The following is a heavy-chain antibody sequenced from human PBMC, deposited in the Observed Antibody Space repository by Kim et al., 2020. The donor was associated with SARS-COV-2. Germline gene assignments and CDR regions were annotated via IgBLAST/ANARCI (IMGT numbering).Heavy chain of an antibody. CDR3: ARGARVDLPVKIQGVDP. CDR2: INAGNGNT. V-gene: IGHV1-3*01. Sequence: ASVKVSCKASGYTFTSYAMHWVRQAPGQRLEWMGWINAGNGNTKYSQKFQGRVTITRDTSASTAYMELSSLRSEDTAVYYCARGARVDLPVKIQGVDPWGQGTLVTVSS. J-gene: IGHJ5*02. CDR1: GYTFTSYA.